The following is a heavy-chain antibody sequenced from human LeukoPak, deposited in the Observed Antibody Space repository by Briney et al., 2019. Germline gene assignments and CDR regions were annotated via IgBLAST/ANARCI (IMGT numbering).Heavy chain of an antibody. CDR1: GFTFSSYS. Sequence: GGSLRLSCAASGFTFSSYSMNWVRQAPGKGLEWVSYISSSSSTIYYADSVKGRFTISRDNAKNSLYLQMNSLRAEDTAVYYCATPIVVVVAASSDDAFDIWGQETMVTVSS. D-gene: IGHD2-15*01. CDR3: ATPIVVVVAASSDDAFDI. CDR2: ISSSSSTI. J-gene: IGHJ3*02. V-gene: IGHV3-48*04.